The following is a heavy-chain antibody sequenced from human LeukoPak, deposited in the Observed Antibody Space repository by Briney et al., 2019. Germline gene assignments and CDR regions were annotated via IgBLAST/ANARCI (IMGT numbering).Heavy chain of an antibody. CDR1: GFTFSSYG. D-gene: IGHD1-1*01. J-gene: IGHJ4*02. V-gene: IGHV3-33*06. Sequence: GRSLRLSCAASGFTFSSYGMHWVRQAPGKGLEWVGIIWYDGSGKYYADSVKGRFTISRDNSKNTVYLQMNSLRGEDTAVYYSEKDPKYKVYYFYYDGQGTLVTVSS. CDR3: EKDPKYKVYYFYY. CDR2: IWYDGSGK.